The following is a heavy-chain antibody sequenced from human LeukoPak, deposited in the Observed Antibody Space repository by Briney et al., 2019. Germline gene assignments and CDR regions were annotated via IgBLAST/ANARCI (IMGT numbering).Heavy chain of an antibody. CDR1: GFTFSSNS. CDR2: ISSSSSTI. CDR3: ASQLGDASDI. V-gene: IGHV3-48*01. D-gene: IGHD6-13*01. J-gene: IGHJ3*02. Sequence: PGGSLRLSCAASGFTFSSNSMNWVRQAPGKGLEWVSYISSSSSTIYYADSVKGRFTISRDNGKNSLYLQMNSLRAEDTAVYYCASQLGDASDIWGQGTMVTVSS.